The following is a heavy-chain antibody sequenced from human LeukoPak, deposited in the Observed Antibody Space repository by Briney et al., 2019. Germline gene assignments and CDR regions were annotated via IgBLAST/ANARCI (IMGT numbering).Heavy chain of an antibody. CDR1: GYTFNAYY. CDR2: INPNSGGS. Sequence: WASVKVSCKTSGYTFNAYYMHWVRQAPGQGLEWMGWINPNSGGSNYAQKFQGRVTMTRDTSISTAYMELSRLRSDDTAVYYCARGWGRYNWNYDDYWGQGTLVTVSS. J-gene: IGHJ4*02. V-gene: IGHV1-2*02. CDR3: ARGWGRYNWNYDDY. D-gene: IGHD1-20*01.